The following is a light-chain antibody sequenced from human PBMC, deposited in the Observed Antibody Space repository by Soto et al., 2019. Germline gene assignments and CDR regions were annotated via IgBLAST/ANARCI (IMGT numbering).Light chain of an antibody. V-gene: IGKV3-20*01. CDR3: QQYDNSPRLT. CDR1: QTVSSTY. Sequence: ETVLTQSPGTLSLSPGERATLSCRASQTVSSTYLAWYQQKPGQAPRLLIYGASSRATGIPDRFSGSGSGTDFTLTISRLEPADSAVYYCQQYDNSPRLTFGGGTKVEIK. J-gene: IGKJ4*01. CDR2: GAS.